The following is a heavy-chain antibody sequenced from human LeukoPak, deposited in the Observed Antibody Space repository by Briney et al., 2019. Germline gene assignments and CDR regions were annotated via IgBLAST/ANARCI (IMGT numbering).Heavy chain of an antibody. CDR2: IYYSGST. V-gene: IGHV4-59*01. CDR3: ARVGGYNYYFDY. CDR1: GGSTSSYY. D-gene: IGHD1-1*01. Sequence: PSETLSLTCTVSGGSTSSYYWSWIRQPPGKGLEWIGYIYYSGSTNYNPSLKSRVTISVDTSKNQFSLKLSSVTAADTAVYYCARVGGYNYYFDYWGQGTLVTVSS. J-gene: IGHJ4*02.